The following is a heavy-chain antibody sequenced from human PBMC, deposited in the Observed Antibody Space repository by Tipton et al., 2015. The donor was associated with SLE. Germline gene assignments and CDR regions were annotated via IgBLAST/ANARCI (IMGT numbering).Heavy chain of an antibody. CDR2: IHRDGSP. D-gene: IGHD2-21*01. Sequence: AGLVKPSETLSLVCVVNRGSLTGYSWNWIRQFPGKGLEWIGEIHRDGSPNYKSSLQNQVTMSVERSGNHFSLRLTTLTGADTAVYYCARGVSGYCFYSYMDVWGTGTTVTISS. V-gene: IGHV4-34*01. CDR3: ARGVSGYCFYSYMDV. CDR1: RGSLTGYS. J-gene: IGHJ6*03.